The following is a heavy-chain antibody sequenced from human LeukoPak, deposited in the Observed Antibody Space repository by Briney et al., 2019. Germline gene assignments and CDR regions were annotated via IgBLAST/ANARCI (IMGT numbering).Heavy chain of an antibody. CDR2: ISYDGSNK. CDR1: GFTFSSYG. J-gene: IGHJ4*02. CDR3: ASPPINDILPLSH. Sequence: PGGSLRLSCAASGFTFSSYGMHWVRQAPGKGLEWVAVISYDGSNKYYADSVKGRFTISRDNSKNTLYLQMNSLRAEDTAVYYCASPPINDILPLSHWGQGTLVTVSS. D-gene: IGHD3-9*01. V-gene: IGHV3-30*03.